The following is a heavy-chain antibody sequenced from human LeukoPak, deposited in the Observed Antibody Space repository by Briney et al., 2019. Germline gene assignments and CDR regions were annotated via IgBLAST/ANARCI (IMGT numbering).Heavy chain of an antibody. V-gene: IGHV4-38-2*02. D-gene: IGHD6-19*01. CDR2: IFHGGST. Sequence: SETLSLTCAVSGYSISSGYYWGWIRQPPGRGLEWIGSIFHGGSTYYNPSLKSRVTISVDTSKNQFSLKLSSVTAADTAVYYCARDFIAVAGTPDYWGQGTLVTVSS. CDR3: ARDFIAVAGTPDY. CDR1: GYSISSGYY. J-gene: IGHJ4*02.